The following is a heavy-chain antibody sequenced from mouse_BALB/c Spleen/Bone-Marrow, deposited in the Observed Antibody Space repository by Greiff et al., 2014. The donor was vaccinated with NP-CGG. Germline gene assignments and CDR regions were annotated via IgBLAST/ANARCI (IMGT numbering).Heavy chain of an antibody. CDR3: ARGRDCDVFSY. CDR2: IDPYDSET. Sequence: QVQLQQSGAELVRPGASVKLSCKASGYTFTSYWMNWVKQRPEQGLEWIGRIDPYDSETHYNQKFKDKATLTVDKSSSTAYMQLSSLASEDAAVYYCARGRDCDVFSYWGQGTLVTVSA. CDR1: GYTFTSYW. V-gene: IGHV1-52*01. J-gene: IGHJ3*01.